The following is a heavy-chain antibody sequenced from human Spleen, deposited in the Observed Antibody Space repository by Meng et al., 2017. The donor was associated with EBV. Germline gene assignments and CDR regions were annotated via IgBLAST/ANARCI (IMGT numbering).Heavy chain of an antibody. D-gene: IGHD2-2*01. Sequence: QLRRQAWCPDLVKTSATMSIPHRVWGVSVSDADYCWSWIRQPPGKGLEWIGEVYHGGLPYYNPSLKSRVTISLDSSKNQFYLKVHSVTAADTAIYSCAREIVVEPDVSNWGQGTLVTVSS. J-gene: IGHJ4*02. CDR2: VYHGGLP. CDR3: AREIVVEPDVSN. CDR1: GVSVSDADYC. V-gene: IGHV4-39*07.